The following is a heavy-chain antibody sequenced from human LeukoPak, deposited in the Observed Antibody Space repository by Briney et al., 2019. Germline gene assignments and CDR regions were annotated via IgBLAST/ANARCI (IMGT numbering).Heavy chain of an antibody. CDR3: HIIPYDSSGYYHYYFDY. CDR1: GFTFSSYW. V-gene: IGHV3-7*01. D-gene: IGHD3-22*01. Sequence: PGGSLRLSCAASGFTFSSYWMSWVRQAPGKGLEWVANIKQDGSEEYYVDSVKGRFTISRDNAKNSLYLQMNSLRAEDTAVYYCHIIPYDSSGYYHYYFDYWGQGTLVTVSS. J-gene: IGHJ4*02. CDR2: IKQDGSEE.